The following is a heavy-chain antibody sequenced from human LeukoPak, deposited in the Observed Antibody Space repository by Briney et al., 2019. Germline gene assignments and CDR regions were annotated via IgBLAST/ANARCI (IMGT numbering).Heavy chain of an antibody. CDR1: GFTFSSYG. CDR3: ARRLATIEDY. J-gene: IGHJ4*02. CDR2: IRYDGSNK. V-gene: IGHV3-30*02. D-gene: IGHD5-24*01. Sequence: TGGSLRLSCAASGFTFSSYGMHWVRQAPGKGLEWVAFIRYDGSNKYYADSVKGRFTISRDNSKNSLYLQMNSLRAEDTAVYYCARRLATIEDYWGQGTLVTVSS.